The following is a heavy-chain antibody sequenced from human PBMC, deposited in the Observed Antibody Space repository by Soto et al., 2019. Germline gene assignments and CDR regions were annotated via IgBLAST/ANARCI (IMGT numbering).Heavy chain of an antibody. CDR1: GGSFGGYY. Sequence: ASETLSLTCAVYGGSFGGYYWSWIRQPPGKGLEWIGEINHSGSTNYNPSLKSRVTISVDKSKNHFSLNLISVTAADTAVYYCARAARGYSYFDYWGQGTLVTVSS. CDR3: ARAARGYSYFDY. V-gene: IGHV4-34*01. J-gene: IGHJ4*02. CDR2: INHSGST. D-gene: IGHD5-18*01.